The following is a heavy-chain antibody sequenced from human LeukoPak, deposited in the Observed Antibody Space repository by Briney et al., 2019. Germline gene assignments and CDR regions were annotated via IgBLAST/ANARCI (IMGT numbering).Heavy chain of an antibody. V-gene: IGHV3-66*02. CDR3: AKDKREECSGTSCYGDAFDV. J-gene: IGHJ3*01. CDR1: GFTVSSNY. D-gene: IGHD2-2*01. CDR2: IYSGGYT. Sequence: GGSLRLSCAASGFTVSSNYMNWVRQAPGKGLEWVSVIYSGGYTNYADSVKGRFTISIDNSKNTVYLQLYSLRTDDTAVYYCAKDKREECSGTSCYGDAFDVWGQGTVVTVSS.